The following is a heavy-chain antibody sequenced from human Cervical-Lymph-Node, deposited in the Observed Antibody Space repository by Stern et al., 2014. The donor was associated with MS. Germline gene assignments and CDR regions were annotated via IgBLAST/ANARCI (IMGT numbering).Heavy chain of an antibody. D-gene: IGHD3-10*01. CDR2: ISSSSSYI. V-gene: IGHV3-21*01. CDR1: GFTFSSYS. Sequence: EEQLEESGGGLVKPGGSLRLSCAASGFTFSSYSMNLVRQAPGKGLEWVSSISSSSSYIYYADSVKGRFTISRDNAKNSLYLQMNSLRAEDTAVYYCARDPITMVRGVFYWGQGTLVTVSS. CDR3: ARDPITMVRGVFY. J-gene: IGHJ4*02.